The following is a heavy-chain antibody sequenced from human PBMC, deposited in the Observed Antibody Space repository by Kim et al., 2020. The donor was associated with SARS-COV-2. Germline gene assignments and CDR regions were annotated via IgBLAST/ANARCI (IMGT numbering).Heavy chain of an antibody. V-gene: IGHV4-34*01. CDR2: INHSGST. Sequence: SETLSLTCAVYGGSFSGYYWSWIRQPPGKGLEWIGEINHSGSTNYNPSLKSRVTISVDTSKNQISLTLSSVTAADTAVYYCARGQYCSSTSCYPWYFDYWGQGTLVTVSS. D-gene: IGHD2-2*01. CDR3: ARGQYCSSTSCYPWYFDY. J-gene: IGHJ4*02. CDR1: GGSFSGYY.